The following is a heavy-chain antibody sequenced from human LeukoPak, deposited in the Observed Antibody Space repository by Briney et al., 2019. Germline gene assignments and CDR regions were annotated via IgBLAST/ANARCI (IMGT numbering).Heavy chain of an antibody. CDR1: GGSVRSYY. Sequence: PSETLSLTCTVSGGSVRSYYWSWIRQPPGEGLEWIAYIHNSGSTNYNPSLKSRVTISVDTSKNHFSLKLSSVTAADMAVYYCVRDWEGFNFDIWGQGTMVTVSS. J-gene: IGHJ3*02. CDR2: IHNSGST. V-gene: IGHV4-59*02. CDR3: VRDWEGFNFDI. D-gene: IGHD1-26*01.